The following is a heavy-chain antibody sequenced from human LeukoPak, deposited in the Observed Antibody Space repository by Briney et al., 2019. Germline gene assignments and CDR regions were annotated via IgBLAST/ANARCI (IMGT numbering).Heavy chain of an antibody. J-gene: IGHJ4*02. CDR3: ARDWFDGDYDRFDY. Sequence: GGSLRLSCAVSGFTFSNYWMSWFRQAPGKGLEWVANINQDGSQKFSVDSVKGRFTISRDTAKNSLYLQMNSLRVGDTAVYYCARDWFDGDYDRFDYWGQGTRVTVSS. V-gene: IGHV3-7*03. CDR2: INQDGSQK. CDR1: GFTFSNYW. D-gene: IGHD4-17*01.